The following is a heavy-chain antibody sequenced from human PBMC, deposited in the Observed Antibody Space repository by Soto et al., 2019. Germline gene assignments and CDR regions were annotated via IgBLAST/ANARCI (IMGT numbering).Heavy chain of an antibody. Sequence: SETLSLTCAVSGDSISSYYWSWIRQPPGKGLEWIGYIYYSGSTNYNPSLKSRVTISVDTSKNQFSLKLSSVTAADTAVYYCARRARSNWNYDYFDYWGQGTLVTVSS. J-gene: IGHJ4*02. CDR2: IYYSGST. D-gene: IGHD1-7*01. CDR1: GDSISSYY. CDR3: ARRARSNWNYDYFDY. V-gene: IGHV4-59*08.